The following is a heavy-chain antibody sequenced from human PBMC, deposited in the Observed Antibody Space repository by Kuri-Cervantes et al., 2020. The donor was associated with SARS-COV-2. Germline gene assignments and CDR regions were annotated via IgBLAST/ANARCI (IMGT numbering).Heavy chain of an antibody. CDR3: AKGGLDSGWGY. CDR2: ISGSGGST. V-gene: IGHV3-23*01. CDR1: GFTFSSYA. Sequence: GESLKISCAASGFTFSSYAMSWVRQAPGKGLEWVSAISGSGGSTYYADSVKGRFTISRDNSKNTLYLQMISLRAEDTAVYYCAKGGLDSGWGYWGQGTLVTVSS. J-gene: IGHJ4*02. D-gene: IGHD6-19*01.